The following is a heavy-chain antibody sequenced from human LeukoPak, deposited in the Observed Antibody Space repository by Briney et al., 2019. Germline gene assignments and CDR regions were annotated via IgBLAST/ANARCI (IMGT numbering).Heavy chain of an antibody. V-gene: IGHV4-61*02. CDR1: GGSISSGSYY. D-gene: IGHD6-13*01. J-gene: IGHJ6*03. CDR2: IYTSGST. CDR3: AREQLVPGVYYYMDV. Sequence: SETLSLTCTVSGGSISSGSYYWSWIRQPAGKGLEWIGRIYTSGSTNYNPSLKSRVTISVDTSKNQFSLKLSSVTAADTAVYYCAREQLVPGVYYYMDVWGKGTTVTVSS.